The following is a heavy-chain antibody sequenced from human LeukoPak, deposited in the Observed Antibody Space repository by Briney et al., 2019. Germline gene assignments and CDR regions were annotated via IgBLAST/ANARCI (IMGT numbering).Heavy chain of an antibody. Sequence: SETLSLTCTVSGCSISSGDYYWSWIRQPPGKGLEWIGYIYYSGSTYYNPSLKSRVTISVDTSKNQFSLKLSSVTAADTAVYYCARHVYCSGGSCYSDWFDPWGQGTLVTVSS. V-gene: IGHV4-30-4*08. D-gene: IGHD2-15*01. CDR3: ARHVYCSGGSCYSDWFDP. CDR2: IYYSGST. CDR1: GCSISSGDYY. J-gene: IGHJ5*02.